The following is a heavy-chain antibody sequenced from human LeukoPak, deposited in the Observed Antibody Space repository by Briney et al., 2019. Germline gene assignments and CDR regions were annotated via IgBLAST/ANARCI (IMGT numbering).Heavy chain of an antibody. CDR1: GGSISNTNW. CDR2: ISLTGLT. Sequence: SETLSLTCGVSGGSISNTNWWSWVRQPPGQGLEWIGEISLTGLTHYNPSLESRVTVSLDKSKNQLSLNLTSVTAADTAVYYCSRENGAFSPFGYWGQGTLVSVLS. V-gene: IGHV4-4*02. J-gene: IGHJ4*02. CDR3: SRENGAFSPFGY. D-gene: IGHD2-8*01.